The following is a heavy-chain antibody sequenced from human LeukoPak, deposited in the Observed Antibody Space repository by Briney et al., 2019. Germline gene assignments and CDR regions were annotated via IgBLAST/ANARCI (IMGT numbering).Heavy chain of an antibody. J-gene: IGHJ5*02. CDR2: INHSGST. Sequence: SETLSLTCAVYGGSFSGYYWGWIRQPPGKGLEWIGEINHSGSTNYNPSLKSRVTISVDTSKNQFSLKLSSVTAADTAVYYCARGRFQRRRFDPWGQGTLVTVSS. CDR1: GGSFSGYY. CDR3: ARGRFQRRRFDP. D-gene: IGHD1-1*01. V-gene: IGHV4-34*01.